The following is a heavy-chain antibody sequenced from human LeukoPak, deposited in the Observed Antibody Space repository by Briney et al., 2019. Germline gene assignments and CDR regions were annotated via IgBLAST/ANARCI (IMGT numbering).Heavy chain of an antibody. V-gene: IGHV3-30*01. D-gene: IGHD1-26*01. J-gene: IGHJ6*03. Sequence: GGSLRLSCAASGFTFSSYAMHWVRQAPGKGLEWLAVISYDGTNKYYADSVKGRFTISRDNSKNTLYLQMNSLRDEDTAVYYCARDQGSLPFWFYYYMDVWGSGTTVTVSS. CDR2: ISYDGTNK. CDR1: GFTFSSYA. CDR3: ARDQGSLPFWFYYYMDV.